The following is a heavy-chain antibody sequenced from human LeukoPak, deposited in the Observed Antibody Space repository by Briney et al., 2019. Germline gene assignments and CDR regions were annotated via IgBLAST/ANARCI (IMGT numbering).Heavy chain of an antibody. J-gene: IGHJ4*02. CDR3: ARDNGYKSVDY. D-gene: IGHD1-14*01. V-gene: IGHV1-18*01. CDR2: ISAANGKT. CDR1: GYTFSTSG. Sequence: ASVKVSCKASGYTFSTSGISWLRQAPGQGLEWRGWISAANGKTNSARTSQGRATMTPDTSTSTPYMEVGSRRSDDTAVYYCARDNGYKSVDYWGQGTLVTASS.